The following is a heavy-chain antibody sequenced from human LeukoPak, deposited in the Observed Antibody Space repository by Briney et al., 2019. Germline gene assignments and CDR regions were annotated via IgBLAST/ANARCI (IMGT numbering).Heavy chain of an antibody. V-gene: IGHV3-23*01. Sequence: GGSLRLSCAVSGFTFSGYAMSWVRQAPGKGLEWVSTISGSGDYTYYADSVKGRFSISRDNSKNTLHLQMNSLRAEDTAVYFCAGVPLIAAAGTGFDYWGQGTLVTVSS. CDR1: GFTFSGYA. J-gene: IGHJ4*02. CDR2: ISGSGDYT. D-gene: IGHD6-13*01. CDR3: AGVPLIAAAGTGFDY.